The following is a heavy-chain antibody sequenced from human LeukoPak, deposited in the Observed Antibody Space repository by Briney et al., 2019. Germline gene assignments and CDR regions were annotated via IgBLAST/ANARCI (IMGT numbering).Heavy chain of an antibody. V-gene: IGHV3-7*03. J-gene: IGHJ3*01. Sequence: GGSLRLSCAASGFTFSTYWMSWSRQAPGKGLEWVASINSDGSEGYYADVVKGRFTISRDNAKNSLYLQINSLRAEDTAVYYCARSSYSSSSSVWGQGTMVTVSS. CDR3: ARSSYSSSSSV. D-gene: IGHD6-6*01. CDR1: GFTFSTYW. CDR2: INSDGSEG.